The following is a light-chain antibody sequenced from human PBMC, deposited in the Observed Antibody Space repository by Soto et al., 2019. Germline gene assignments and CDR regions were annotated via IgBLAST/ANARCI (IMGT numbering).Light chain of an antibody. J-gene: IGKJ1*01. CDR3: QQYNIYE. V-gene: IGKV1-5*01. CDR2: DAS. Sequence: DIQMTQSPSTLSASVGDRFTITCRASQSIASWLAWYQQKPGKAPELLIYDASTLKSGVPARFSGSGSVTDFTLTISDLQPDDFATYYCQQYNIYEFGQGTTGDIK. CDR1: QSIASW.